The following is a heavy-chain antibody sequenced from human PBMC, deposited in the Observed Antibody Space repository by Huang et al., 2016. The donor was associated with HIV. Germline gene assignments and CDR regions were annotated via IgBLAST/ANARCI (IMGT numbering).Heavy chain of an antibody. CDR3: VRGPRYVSADWYARLRNYWFFDL. D-gene: IGHD3-9*01. CDR1: GGSFTNYY. V-gene: IGHV4-34*01. J-gene: IGHJ2*01. CDR2: INNGGGT. Sequence: QQQLQQWGAGLLKPSETLSLTCAVYGGSFTNYYWGWIRQPPGKGLEWIGEINNGGGTPYSPSLNSRVTISLDTSKNQVSLKLTSVSAADTAVYYCVRGPRYVSADWYARLRNYWFFDLWGRGSLVSVSS.